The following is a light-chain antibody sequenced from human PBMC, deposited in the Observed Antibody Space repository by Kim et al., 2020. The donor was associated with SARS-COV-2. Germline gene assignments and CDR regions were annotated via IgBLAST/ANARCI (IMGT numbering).Light chain of an antibody. Sequence: DIQMTQSPSSLSASVGDRVTITCRTTQIISSHLNWYQQKPGRAPKLLISAASTLQGGVPSRFSGSGSETDFTLTISSLQPEDFATYVCQQSYITPFTFGPGTKVDIK. CDR3: QQSYITPFT. J-gene: IGKJ3*01. CDR2: AAS. V-gene: IGKV1-39*01. CDR1: QIISSH.